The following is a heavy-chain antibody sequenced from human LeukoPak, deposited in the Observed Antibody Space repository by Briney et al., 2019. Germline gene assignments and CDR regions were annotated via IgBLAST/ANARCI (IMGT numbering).Heavy chain of an antibody. Sequence: SETLSLTCTVSAYSITNDNYWIWIRPSPGTGPEWIGSIYHSGTAYYNPSLKSRVTISADTSKNQFSLKLNSVTATGTAVYYCAKEVARRTGGFDPWGQGTLVTVSS. D-gene: IGHD3/OR15-3a*01. CDR3: AKEVARRTGGFDP. CDR2: IYHSGTA. J-gene: IGHJ5*02. V-gene: IGHV4-38-2*02. CDR1: AYSITNDNY.